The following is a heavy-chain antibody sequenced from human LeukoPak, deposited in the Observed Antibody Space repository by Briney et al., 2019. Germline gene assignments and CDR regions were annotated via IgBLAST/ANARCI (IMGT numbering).Heavy chain of an antibody. V-gene: IGHV4-34*01. CDR1: GGSFSGYY. D-gene: IGHD6-19*01. CDR3: ARAGYSSGSYYFDY. CDR2: INHSGST. Sequence: SETLSLTCAVYGGSFSGYYWSWIRQPPGKGLEWIGEINHSGSTNYNPSLKSRVTISVDTSKNQFSLKLSSVTAADTAVYYCARAGYSSGSYYFDYWGQGTLVTVSS. J-gene: IGHJ4*02.